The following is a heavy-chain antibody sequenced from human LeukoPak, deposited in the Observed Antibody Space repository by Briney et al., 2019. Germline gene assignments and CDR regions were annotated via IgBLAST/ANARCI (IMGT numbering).Heavy chain of an antibody. J-gene: IGHJ4*02. CDR3: AKEEVISGNHGVYFDY. CDR1: GFTFSSYA. Sequence: GTSLRLSCAASGFTFSSYAMHWVRQAPGKGLEWVAFIRYDGNSNYYADSVKGRFTISRDNSRSTLYLQMNSLRAEDTAVYYCAKEEVISGNHGVYFDYWGQGTLVTVSS. D-gene: IGHD3-22*01. V-gene: IGHV3-30*02. CDR2: IRYDGNSN.